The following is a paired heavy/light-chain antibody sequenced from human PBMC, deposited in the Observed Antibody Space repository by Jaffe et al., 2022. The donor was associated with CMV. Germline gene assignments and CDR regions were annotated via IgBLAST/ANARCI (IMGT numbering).Light chain of an antibody. CDR1: QSISSW. Sequence: DIQMTQSPSTLSASVGDRVTITCRASQSISSWLAWYQQKPGKAPKLLIYKASSLQSGVPSRFSGSGSGTEFTLTISSLQPDDFATYYCQQYNNYPRTFGQGTKVEI. J-gene: IGKJ1*01. CDR2: KAS. V-gene: IGKV1-5*03. CDR3: QQYNNYPRT.
Heavy chain of an antibody. CDR3: ARELYASGGAFDI. D-gene: IGHD3-10*01. V-gene: IGHV3-33*08. CDR1: GFTFSNFG. Sequence: QVQLVESGGGVVQPGGSLRLSCAASGFTFSNFGMHWVRQAPGKGLEWVAVIWYDGSNKYYADSVKGRFTISRDNSANTLYLQMNSLRAEDTSVYYCARELYASGGAFDIWGQGTMVTVSS. CDR2: IWYDGSNK. J-gene: IGHJ3*02.